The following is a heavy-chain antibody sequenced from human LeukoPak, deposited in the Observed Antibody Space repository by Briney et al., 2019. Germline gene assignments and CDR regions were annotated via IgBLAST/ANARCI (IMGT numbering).Heavy chain of an antibody. CDR3: ARDYDIVVVPAAMQV. CDR1: GYTFTGYY. D-gene: IGHD2-2*01. V-gene: IGHV1-2*02. Sequence: ASVKVSCKASGYTFTGYYMHWVRQAPGQGLEWMGWINPNSGGTNYAQKFQGRVTMTRDTSISTAYMELSRLRSDDTAVYYCARDYDIVVVPAAMQVWGQGTLVTVSS. J-gene: IGHJ4*02. CDR2: INPNSGGT.